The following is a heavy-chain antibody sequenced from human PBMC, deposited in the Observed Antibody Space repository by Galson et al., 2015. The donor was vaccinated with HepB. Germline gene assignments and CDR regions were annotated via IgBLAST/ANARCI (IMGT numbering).Heavy chain of an antibody. J-gene: IGHJ4*02. D-gene: IGHD5-18*01. CDR2: INAGNGNT. CDR1: GGTFSSYA. CDR3: ARGIQLWLEGYFDY. V-gene: IGHV1-3*01. Sequence: SVKVSCKASGGTFSSYAISWVRQAPGQGLEWMGGINAGNGNTKYSQKFQGRVTITRDTSASTAYMELSSLRSEDTAVYYCARGIQLWLEGYFDYWGQGTLVTVSS.